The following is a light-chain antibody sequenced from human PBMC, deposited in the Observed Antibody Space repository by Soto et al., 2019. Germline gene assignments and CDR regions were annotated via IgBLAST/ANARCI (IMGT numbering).Light chain of an antibody. CDR1: QSVSGY. V-gene: IGKV3-15*01. Sequence: EIVMTQSPATLSVSPGERATLSCRASQSVSGYLAWYQQKPGQAPRLLIYGTSTRATGIPARFSGSGSGTDFSLTISRLEPEDFAVYYCQQYGSTRWTFGQGTKVDIK. CDR2: GTS. J-gene: IGKJ1*01. CDR3: QQYGSTRWT.